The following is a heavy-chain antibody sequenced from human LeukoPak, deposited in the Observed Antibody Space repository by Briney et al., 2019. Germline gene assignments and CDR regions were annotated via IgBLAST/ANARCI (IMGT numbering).Heavy chain of an antibody. D-gene: IGHD4-17*01. CDR1: GFTFSSYG. CDR2: IWYDGSNK. V-gene: IGHV3-33*01. J-gene: IGHJ4*02. Sequence: PGRSLRLSCAASGFTFSSYGMHWVRQAPGKGLEGVAVIWYDGSNKYYADSVKGRFTISRDNSKNTLYLQMNSLRAEDTAVYYCAGHYGDYVFDYWGQGTLVTVSS. CDR3: AGHYGDYVFDY.